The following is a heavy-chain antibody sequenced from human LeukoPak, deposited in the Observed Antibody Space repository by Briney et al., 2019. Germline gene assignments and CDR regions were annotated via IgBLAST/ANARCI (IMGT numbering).Heavy chain of an antibody. CDR3: ARDGNIVATFSLSLGWFDP. CDR2: ISGSGGST. J-gene: IGHJ5*02. Sequence: GGSLRLSCAASGFTFSSYAMSWVRQAPGKGLEWVSAISGSGGSTYYADSVKGRFTISRDNFKNTLYLQMNSLRAEDTAVYYCARDGNIVATFSLSLGWFDPWGQGTLVTVSS. CDR1: GFTFSSYA. D-gene: IGHD5-12*01. V-gene: IGHV3-23*01.